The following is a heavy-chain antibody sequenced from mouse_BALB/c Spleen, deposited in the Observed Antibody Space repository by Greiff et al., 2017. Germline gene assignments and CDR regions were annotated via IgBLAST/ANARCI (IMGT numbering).Heavy chain of an antibody. CDR1: GYTFTDYA. D-gene: IGHD2-4*01. J-gene: IGHJ4*01. CDR2: ISTYYGNT. V-gene: IGHV1-67*01. Sequence: VQLQQSGPELVRPGVSVKISCKGSGYTFTDYAMHWVKQSHAKSLEWIGVISTYYGNTNYNQKFKGKATMTVDKSSSTAYMELARLTSEDSAIYYYARGGMITTLDYWGQGTSVTVSS. CDR3: ARGGMITTLDY.